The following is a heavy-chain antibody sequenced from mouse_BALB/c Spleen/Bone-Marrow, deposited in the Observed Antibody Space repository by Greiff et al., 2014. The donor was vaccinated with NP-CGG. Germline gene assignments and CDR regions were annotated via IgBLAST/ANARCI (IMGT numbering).Heavy chain of an antibody. CDR1: GFNIKDTY. D-gene: IGHD2-4*01. CDR3: ATMITDWYFDV. V-gene: IGHV14-3*02. CDR2: IDPANGNT. Sequence: EVQVVESGAELVEPGASVKLSCTASGFNIKDTYMHWVKQRPEQGLEWIGRIDPANGNTKYDPKFQGKATITADTSSNTAYLQLSSLTSEDTAVYYCATMITDWYFDVWGAGTTVTVSS. J-gene: IGHJ1*01.